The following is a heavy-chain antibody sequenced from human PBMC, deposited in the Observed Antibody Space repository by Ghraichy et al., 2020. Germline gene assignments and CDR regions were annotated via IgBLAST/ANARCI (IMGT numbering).Heavy chain of an antibody. V-gene: IGHV3-53*04. Sequence: GSLRLSCAASGFTVSSNYMSWVRQAPGKGLEWVSVIYSGGSTYYADSVKGRFTISRHNSKNTLYLQMNSLRAEDTTVYYCARASHVEMATILFLGAFDIWGQGTMVTVSS. J-gene: IGHJ3*02. CDR3: ARASHVEMATILFLGAFDI. CDR2: IYSGGST. D-gene: IGHD5-24*01. CDR1: GFTVSSNY.